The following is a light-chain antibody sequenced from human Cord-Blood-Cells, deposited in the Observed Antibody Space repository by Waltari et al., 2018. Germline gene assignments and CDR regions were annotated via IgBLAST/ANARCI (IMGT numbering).Light chain of an antibody. J-gene: IGKJ2*01. V-gene: IGKV2-30*01. CDR3: MQGTHWPYT. CDR1: QSLVYSDGNTY. CDR2: KVS. Sequence: DVVMTQSPLSLPVTLGQPASISCRSSQSLVYSDGNTYLNWFQQRPGQSPRRLMYKVSSRDSGVPERFSGSGSGTDFTRKISRVEAEDVGVYYCMQGTHWPYTFGQGTKLEIK.